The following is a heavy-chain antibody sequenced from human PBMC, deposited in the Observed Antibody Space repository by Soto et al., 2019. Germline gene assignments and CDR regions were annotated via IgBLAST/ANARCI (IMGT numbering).Heavy chain of an antibody. CDR1: VGTFSRYA. V-gene: IGHV1-69*13. D-gene: IGHD5-18*01. CDR3: ARVGHRAYSYGAYYFDY. J-gene: IGHJ4*01. CDR2: IIPIFGTA. Sequence: SVKFYCKASVGTFSRYAISWGRQAPGQGLEWMGGIIPIFGTANYAQKFQGRVTITADESTSTAYMELSSLRSEDTAAYYRARVGHRAYSYGAYYFDYWG.